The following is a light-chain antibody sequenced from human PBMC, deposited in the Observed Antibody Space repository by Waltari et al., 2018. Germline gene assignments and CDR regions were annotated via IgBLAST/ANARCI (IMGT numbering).Light chain of an antibody. CDR1: QSLSSSY. Sequence: EIVLTQSPGTLSLSPGERATLSCRASQSLSSSYLAWYQQKPGQAPRLRIYGASSRATGIPDRFSGSGSETDFTLTITSLEPEDFAGYSCQQYGSSPPTFGQGTKLEIK. CDR3: QQYGSSPPT. V-gene: IGKV3-20*01. CDR2: GAS. J-gene: IGKJ2*01.